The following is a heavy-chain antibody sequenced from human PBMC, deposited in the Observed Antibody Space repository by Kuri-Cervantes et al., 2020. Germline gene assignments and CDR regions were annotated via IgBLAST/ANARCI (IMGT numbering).Heavy chain of an antibody. CDR2: AYYSGSA. Sequence: SETLSFTCTVSGGSISSSSYYWVWIRQPPGKGLEWIGSAYYSGSAYYNPSLKSRVTISVDTSKNQFSLMLSSVTAADTAVYYCARWYNWNFDYWGQGTLVTVSS. V-gene: IGHV4-39*07. J-gene: IGHJ4*02. CDR1: GGSISSSSYY. D-gene: IGHD1-20*01. CDR3: ARWYNWNFDY.